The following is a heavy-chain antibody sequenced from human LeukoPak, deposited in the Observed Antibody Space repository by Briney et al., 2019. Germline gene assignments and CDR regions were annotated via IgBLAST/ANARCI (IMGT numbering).Heavy chain of an antibody. CDR1: GFTFSSYA. V-gene: IGHV3-30*04. J-gene: IGHJ3*02. CDR3: ARVDDLDAFEM. Sequence: PGGSLRLSCAASGFTFSSYAMHWVRQAPGKGLEWVAVISDDGSNKYYADSVKGRFTISRDNSKNTLYLQMNSLRAEDTAVYYCARVDDLDAFEMWGQGTMVTVSS. D-gene: IGHD2-2*03. CDR2: ISDDGSNK.